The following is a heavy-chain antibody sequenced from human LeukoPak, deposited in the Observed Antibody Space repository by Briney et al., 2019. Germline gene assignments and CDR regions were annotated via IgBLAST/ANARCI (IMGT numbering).Heavy chain of an antibody. D-gene: IGHD3-3*01. CDR2: ISGSGGST. J-gene: IGHJ6*02. CDR3: AKDGTIFGVVIASYYYYGMDV. CDR1: GFTFSSYA. V-gene: IGHV3-23*01. Sequence: PGGSLRLSCAASGFTFSSYAMSWVRQAPGKGLEWVSAISGSGGSTYYADSVKGRFTISRDNSKNTLYLQMNSLRAEDTAVYYCAKDGTIFGVVIASYYYYGMDVWGQGTTVTVSS.